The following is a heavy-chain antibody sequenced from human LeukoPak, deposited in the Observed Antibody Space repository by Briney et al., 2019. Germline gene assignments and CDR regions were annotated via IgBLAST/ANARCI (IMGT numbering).Heavy chain of an antibody. D-gene: IGHD2-2*01. J-gene: IGHJ3*02. Sequence: GGSLRLSCAASGXTFSTYAMSWVRQAPGKGLEWVSGISGSGGSTYYADSVKGRFTISRDNSKNTLYLQMNSLRAEDTALYYCAKGRVPAPNAAFDIWGQGTMVTVSS. CDR1: GXTFSTYA. V-gene: IGHV3-23*01. CDR3: AKGRVPAPNAAFDI. CDR2: ISGSGGST.